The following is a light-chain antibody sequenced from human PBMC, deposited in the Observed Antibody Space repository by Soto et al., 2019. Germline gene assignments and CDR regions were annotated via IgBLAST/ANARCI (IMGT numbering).Light chain of an antibody. Sequence: DIQMTQSPSSLSASVGDRVTITCRASQSISNYLNWYQQKPGKAPKLLIYPASSLQSGVPSRFSGIGSGTDFTLTISSLQPEDFAIYYCQQSYSTLYTFGQGTKLEIK. CDR3: QQSYSTLYT. CDR1: QSISNY. J-gene: IGKJ2*01. V-gene: IGKV1-39*01. CDR2: PAS.